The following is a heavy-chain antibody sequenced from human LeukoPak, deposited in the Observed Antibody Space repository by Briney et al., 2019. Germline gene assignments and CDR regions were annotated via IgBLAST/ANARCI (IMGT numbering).Heavy chain of an antibody. CDR3: ARFTGLVGAPTLAFDI. Sequence: GGSLRLSCAASGFTFRNYAMHWVRQAPGKGLEWVSITSYDETNKYYADSVKGRFTISRDNSKNTLYLQMNSLRTEDTAVYYCARFTGLVGAPTLAFDIWGQGTMVTVSS. CDR2: TSYDETNK. CDR1: GFTFRNYA. D-gene: IGHD1-26*01. V-gene: IGHV3-30-3*01. J-gene: IGHJ3*02.